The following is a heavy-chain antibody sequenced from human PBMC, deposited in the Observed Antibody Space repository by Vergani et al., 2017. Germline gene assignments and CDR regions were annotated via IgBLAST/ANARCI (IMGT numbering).Heavy chain of an antibody. D-gene: IGHD2-8*01. J-gene: IGHJ6*03. Sequence: QVQLVESGGGVVQPGGSLRLSCAASGFTFSGHAMHWVRQAPGKGLEWVAFTRYDGSNKYYADSVKGRFTISRDNSKNTLYLQMNNLRAADTAVYYCARSGYCAHGVCYMTYYYYMDVWGKGTAVTVSS. V-gene: IGHV3-30*02. CDR1: GFTFSGHA. CDR3: ARSGYCAHGVCYMTYYYYMDV. CDR2: TRYDGSNK.